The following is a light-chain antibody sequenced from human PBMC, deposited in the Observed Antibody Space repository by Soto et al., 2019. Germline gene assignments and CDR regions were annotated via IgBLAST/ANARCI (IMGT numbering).Light chain of an antibody. J-gene: IGLJ1*01. V-gene: IGLV2-14*03. Sequence: QRALTHLASGSGVARHSISIFCTGTSSDVGGHNYVSWYQHHPGKAPKLIIYDVSNRPSGVSNRFSGSKSGNTASLTISGLQPEDEADYYCSSYTPSNTRQIVFGTGTKVTVL. CDR3: SSYTPSNTRQIV. CDR2: DVS. CDR1: SSDVGGHNY.